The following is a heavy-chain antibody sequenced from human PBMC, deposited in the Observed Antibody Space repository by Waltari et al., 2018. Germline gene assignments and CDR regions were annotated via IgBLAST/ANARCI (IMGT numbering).Heavy chain of an antibody. V-gene: IGHV3-23*01. CDR3: AKDHPLVSPVDYYYGMDV. CDR1: GFTFSSYA. CDR2: ISGSGGST. Sequence: EVQLLESGGGLVQPGGSLRLSCAASGFTFSSYAMSWVRQAPGKGLEWVSAISGSGGSTYYADSVKGRFTISRDNSKNTLYLQMNSLRAEDTAVYYCAKDHPLVSPVDYYYGMDVWGQGTTVTVSS. J-gene: IGHJ6*02. D-gene: IGHD1-26*01.